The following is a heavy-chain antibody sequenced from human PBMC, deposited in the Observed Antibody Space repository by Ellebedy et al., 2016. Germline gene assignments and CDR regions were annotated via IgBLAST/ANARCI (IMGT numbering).Heavy chain of an antibody. CDR3: ARDKYGDYGYDY. J-gene: IGHJ4*02. CDR1: GFTFTTYV. D-gene: IGHD4-17*01. V-gene: IGHV3-21*01. Sequence: GESLKISXVASGFTFTTYVLNWVRQAPGKGLEWVSSISSSSSYIYYADSVKGRFTISRDNAKNSLYLQMNSLRAEDTAVYYCARDKYGDYGYDYWGQGTLVTVSS. CDR2: ISSSSSYI.